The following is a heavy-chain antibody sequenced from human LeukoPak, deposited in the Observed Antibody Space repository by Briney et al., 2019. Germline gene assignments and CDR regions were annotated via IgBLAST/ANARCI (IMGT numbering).Heavy chain of an antibody. D-gene: IGHD1-26*01. CDR2: ISGSGGST. CDR1: GFTFSTYG. CDR3: AKNKWGLGQGGYFDY. J-gene: IGHJ4*02. Sequence: PGGSLRLSCAASGFTFSTYGMSWVRQAPGKGLEWVSSISGSGGSTYYADSVKGGFTISRDNSKNTLYLQMNSLRAEDTAVYYCAKNKWGLGQGGYFDYRGQGALVTVSS. V-gene: IGHV3-23*01.